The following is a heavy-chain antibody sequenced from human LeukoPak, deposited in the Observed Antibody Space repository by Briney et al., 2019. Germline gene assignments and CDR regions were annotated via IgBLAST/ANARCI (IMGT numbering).Heavy chain of an antibody. J-gene: IGHJ4*02. Sequence: ASVKVSCKASGYTFTGYYMNWVRQAPGQGLEWMGWINPNSGGTNYAQKFQGRVTMTRDTSISTAYMELSRLRSDDTAVYYCASLVVVPAATENDYWGQGTLVTVSS. CDR3: ASLVVVPAATENDY. D-gene: IGHD2-2*01. CDR2: INPNSGGT. V-gene: IGHV1-2*02. CDR1: GYTFTGYY.